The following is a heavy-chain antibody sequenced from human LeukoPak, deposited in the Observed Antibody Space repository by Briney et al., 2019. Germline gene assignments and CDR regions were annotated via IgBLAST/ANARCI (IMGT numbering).Heavy chain of an antibody. V-gene: IGHV1-18*01. J-gene: IGHJ5*02. D-gene: IGHD3-9*01. CDR2: ISAYNGNT. CDR1: GYTFTSYG. Sequence: ASVKVSCKASGYTFTSYGISWVRQAPGQGLEWMGWISAYNGNTNYAQKLQGRVTMTTDTSTSTAYMELRSLRSDDTAVYYCARDPRYLDWLLIGGWFDPWGQGTLVTVSS. CDR3: ARDPRYLDWLLIGGWFDP.